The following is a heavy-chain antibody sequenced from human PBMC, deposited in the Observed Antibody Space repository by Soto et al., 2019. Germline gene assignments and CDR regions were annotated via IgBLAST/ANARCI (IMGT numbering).Heavy chain of an antibody. D-gene: IGHD3-3*01. CDR3: ARSTRLRSAYFVEV. J-gene: IGHJ2*01. Sequence: QVQLQQWGAGLLKPSETLSLTCAVYGGSFSGYYWSWIRQSPGQGLEWFGEINASVSANYSPSLKSRVTIPVDTSKNQFSLNLNSVTAADTAVYYCARSTRLRSAYFVEVWGRCTLVTVSS. CDR2: INASVSA. CDR1: GGSFSGYY. V-gene: IGHV4-34*02.